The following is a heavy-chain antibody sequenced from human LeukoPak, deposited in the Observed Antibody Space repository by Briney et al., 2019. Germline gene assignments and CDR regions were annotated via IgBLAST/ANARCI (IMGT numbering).Heavy chain of an antibody. V-gene: IGHV3-7*01. Sequence: PWGSLRLSCAASGFTFSSYWMSWVRQAPGKGLEWVANIKQDGSEKYYVDSVKGRFTISRDNAKNSLYLQMNSLRAEDTAVYYCARGGYCSGGSCRNYYMDVWGKGTTVTVSS. CDR2: IKQDGSEK. CDR3: ARGGYCSGGSCRNYYMDV. CDR1: GFTFSSYW. D-gene: IGHD2-15*01. J-gene: IGHJ6*03.